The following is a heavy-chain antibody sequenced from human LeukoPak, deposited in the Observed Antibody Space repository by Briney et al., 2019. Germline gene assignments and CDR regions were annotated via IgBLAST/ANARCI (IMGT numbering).Heavy chain of an antibody. J-gene: IGHJ4*02. CDR3: ARHLPYSNYLSPLDY. CDR2: INHSGST. CDR1: GGSFSGYY. Sequence: PSETLSLTCAVYGGSFSGYYWSWIRQPPGKGLEWIGEINHSGSTNYNPSLKSRVTISVDASKNQFSLKLSSVTAADTAVYYCARHLPYSNYLSPLDYWGQGTLVTVSS. V-gene: IGHV4-34*01. D-gene: IGHD4-11*01.